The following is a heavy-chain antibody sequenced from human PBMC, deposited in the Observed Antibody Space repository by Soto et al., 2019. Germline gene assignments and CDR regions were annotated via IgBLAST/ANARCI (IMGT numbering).Heavy chain of an antibody. V-gene: IGHV3-21*01. Sequence: EVQLVESGGGLVKPGGSLRLSCAASGFTFSTYSMNGVRQAPGKGLEWVSSISSSSSYICYADSVKGRFTISRDNAKNSLYLQMNSLRAEDTAVYYCASPEYYYDTSGWYYWGQGTLVTVSS. D-gene: IGHD3-22*01. CDR3: ASPEYYYDTSGWYY. J-gene: IGHJ4*02. CDR1: GFTFSTYS. CDR2: ISSSSSYI.